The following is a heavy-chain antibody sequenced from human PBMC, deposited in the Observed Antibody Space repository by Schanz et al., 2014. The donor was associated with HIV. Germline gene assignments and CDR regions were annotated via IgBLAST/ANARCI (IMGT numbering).Heavy chain of an antibody. CDR1: GFTFSSYG. CDR3: ARGGLRWHHEWLDY. V-gene: IGHV3-33*08. CDR2: IWHDGSSK. Sequence: QVQLVESGGGVVQPGRSLRLSCAASGFTFSSYGMHWVRQAPGKGLEWVAVIWHDGSSKYYADSVKGRFTISRDNSKNTLYLQMNSLRAEDTDVYYCARGGLRWHHEWLDYWGQGTLVTVSS. J-gene: IGHJ4*02. D-gene: IGHD4-17*01.